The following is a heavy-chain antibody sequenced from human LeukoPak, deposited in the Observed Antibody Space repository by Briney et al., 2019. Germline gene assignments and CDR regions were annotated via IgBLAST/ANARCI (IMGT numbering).Heavy chain of an antibody. Sequence: ASETLSLTCTVSGGSISSGSYYWNWIRQPAGKGLEWIGRIYTSGSTTDNPSLKSRVTISVDTSKNQFSLKLSSVTAADTAVYYCAREWATLADWNYEAPDPFDYWGQGTLVTVSS. V-gene: IGHV4-61*02. J-gene: IGHJ4*02. CDR3: AREWATLADWNYEAPDPFDY. CDR2: IYTSGST. CDR1: GGSISSGSYY. D-gene: IGHD1-7*01.